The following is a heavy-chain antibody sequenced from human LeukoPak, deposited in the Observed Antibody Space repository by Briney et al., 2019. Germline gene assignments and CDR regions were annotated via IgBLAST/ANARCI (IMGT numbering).Heavy chain of an antibody. D-gene: IGHD2-15*01. Sequence: SVKVSCKASGGTFSSYAISWVRQAPGQGLEWMGGIIPIFGTANYAQKFQGRVTITADESTSTAYMELSSLRSEDTAVYYCARDCSGGSCYSSLAYYYYGMDVWGQGTTVTVSS. J-gene: IGHJ6*02. CDR2: IIPIFGTA. CDR1: GGTFSSYA. V-gene: IGHV1-69*13. CDR3: ARDCSGGSCYSSLAYYYYGMDV.